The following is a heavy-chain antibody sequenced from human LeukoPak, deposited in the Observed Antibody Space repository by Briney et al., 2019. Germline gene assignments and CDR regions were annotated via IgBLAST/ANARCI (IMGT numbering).Heavy chain of an antibody. CDR2: IIPIFGTA. CDR1: GGTFSSYA. V-gene: IGHV1-69*13. D-gene: IGHD5-18*01. Sequence: SVKVSCKASGGTFSSYAISWVRQAPGQGLEWMGGIIPIFGTANYAQKFQGRVTITADESTSTAYMELSSLRSEDTAVYYCARSRGYSYGFLSWSQGTLVTVSS. J-gene: IGHJ4*02. CDR3: ARSRGYSYGFLS.